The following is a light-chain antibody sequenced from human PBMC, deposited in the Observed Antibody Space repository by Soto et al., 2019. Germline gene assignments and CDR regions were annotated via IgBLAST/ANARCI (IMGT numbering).Light chain of an antibody. CDR2: YVS. CDR3: CSSAGGFTWV. Sequence: QSALTQPRSVSGSPGQSVTIPCTGTSSDVVSCYQQHPGKAPKLIIYYVSQRPSGVPDRFSGSKSGNTASLTISGLQAEDEADYYCCSSAGGFTWVFGGGTKLTVL. V-gene: IGLV2-11*01. CDR1: SSDVV. J-gene: IGLJ3*02.